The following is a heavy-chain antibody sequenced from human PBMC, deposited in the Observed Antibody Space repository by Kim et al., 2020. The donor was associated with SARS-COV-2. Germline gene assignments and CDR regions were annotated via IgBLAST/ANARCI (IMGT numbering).Heavy chain of an antibody. CDR1: GYTFTSYY. J-gene: IGHJ6*02. CDR2: INPSGGST. CDR3: ARDLSYYGSGTELTYYYYYGMDV. D-gene: IGHD3-10*01. V-gene: IGHV1-46*01. Sequence: ASVKVSCKASGYTFTSYYMHWVRQAPGQGLEWMGIINPSGGSTSYAQKFQGRVTMTRDTSTSTVYMELSSLRSEDTAVYYCARDLSYYGSGTELTYYYYYGMDVWGQGTTVTVSS.